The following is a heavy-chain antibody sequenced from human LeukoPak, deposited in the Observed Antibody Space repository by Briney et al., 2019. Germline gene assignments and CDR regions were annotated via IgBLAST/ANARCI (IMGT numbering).Heavy chain of an antibody. CDR3: AREMGATVPGGAFDI. D-gene: IGHD1-26*01. Sequence: GGSLRLSCAASGFTFSNYGMHWVRQPPGKGLEWVAFIRYDGSNKYYADSVKGRFTISRDNSKNTLYLQMKSLRAEDTAVYYCAREMGATVPGGAFDIWGQGTMVTVSS. V-gene: IGHV3-30*02. J-gene: IGHJ3*02. CDR1: GFTFSNYG. CDR2: IRYDGSNK.